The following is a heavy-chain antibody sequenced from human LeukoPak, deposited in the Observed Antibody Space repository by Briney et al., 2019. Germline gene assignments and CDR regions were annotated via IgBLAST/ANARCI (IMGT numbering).Heavy chain of an antibody. CDR1: GGPISNYY. CDR3: AKGRIASAENWFDP. J-gene: IGHJ5*02. D-gene: IGHD6-13*01. CDR2: IYYSGST. Sequence: SETLSLTCTVSGGPISNYYWSWIRQPPGKGLEWIGYIYYSGSTNYNPSLKSRVTISVDTSKNQFSLKLTSVTAADTAVYYCAKGRIASAENWFDPWGQGTLVTVSS. V-gene: IGHV4-59*01.